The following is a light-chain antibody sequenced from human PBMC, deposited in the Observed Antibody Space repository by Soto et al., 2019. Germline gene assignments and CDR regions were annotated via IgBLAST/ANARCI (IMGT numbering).Light chain of an antibody. Sequence: DIQMTQSPSTLSASVGDRVTITCRASQSISTWLAWYQQKPGKAPKPLIYDASRLESGVPTRFGGSGSETEFTLTISGLQPDDFATYNCQQYNGYFGPGTKVDIK. CDR1: QSISTW. V-gene: IGKV1-5*01. J-gene: IGKJ3*01. CDR2: DAS. CDR3: QQYNGY.